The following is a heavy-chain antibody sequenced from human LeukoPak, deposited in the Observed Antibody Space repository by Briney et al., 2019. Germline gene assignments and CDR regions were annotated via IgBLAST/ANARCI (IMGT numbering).Heavy chain of an antibody. CDR2: ISGSGGSGGST. J-gene: IGHJ4*02. CDR1: GFTFRSYA. CDR3: ARDEGPHHW. Sequence: PGGSLRLSCAASGFTFRSYAMSWVRQAPGKGLEWVSAISGSGGSGGSTDYADSVKGRFTISRDNSKSTLYLQMNSLRAEDTAVYYCARDEGPHHWWGQGTLVTVSS. V-gene: IGHV3-23*01. D-gene: IGHD1-1*01.